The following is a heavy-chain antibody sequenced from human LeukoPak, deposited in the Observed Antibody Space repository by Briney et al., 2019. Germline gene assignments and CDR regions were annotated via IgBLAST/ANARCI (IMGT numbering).Heavy chain of an antibody. D-gene: IGHD3-3*01. CDR1: GYSISSGYY. J-gene: IGHJ6*03. Sequence: SETLSLTCAVSGYSISSGYYWSWIRQPPGKGLEWIGYIYYSGSTNYNPSLKSRVTISVDTSKNQFSLKLSSVTAADTAVYYCASSYYDFWSGYYLMDVWGKGTTVTVSS. V-gene: IGHV4-38-2*01. CDR2: IYYSGST. CDR3: ASSYYDFWSGYYLMDV.